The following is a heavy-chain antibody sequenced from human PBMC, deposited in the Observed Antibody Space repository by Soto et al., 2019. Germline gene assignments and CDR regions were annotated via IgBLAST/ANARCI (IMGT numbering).Heavy chain of an antibody. D-gene: IGHD2-2*01. CDR3: AKRVLVPAAMGYFQH. J-gene: IGHJ1*01. CDR2: ISGSGGST. Sequence: PGGSLRLSCAASGFTFSRYAMSWVREAPVKGLEWVSAISGSGGSTYYADSVKGRFTISRDNSKNTLYLQMNSLRAEDTAVYYCAKRVLVPAAMGYFQHWGQGTLVTVSS. V-gene: IGHV3-23*01. CDR1: GFTFSRYA.